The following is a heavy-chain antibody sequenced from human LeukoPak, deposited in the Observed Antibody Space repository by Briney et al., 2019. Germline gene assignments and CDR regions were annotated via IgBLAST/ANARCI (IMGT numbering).Heavy chain of an antibody. CDR1: GFTFASYA. V-gene: IGHV3-23*01. CDR2: ISDSGGAT. J-gene: IGHJ4*02. D-gene: IGHD3-16*01. Sequence: GGSLRLSCAASGFTFASYAMSWVRQAPGKGLEWVSAISDSGGATYYADSVKGRFTISRDNSKNTLYLQMNSLRAEDTAVYYCAKDRFGGVSSGFDYWGQGTLVTVPS. CDR3: AKDRFGGVSSGFDY.